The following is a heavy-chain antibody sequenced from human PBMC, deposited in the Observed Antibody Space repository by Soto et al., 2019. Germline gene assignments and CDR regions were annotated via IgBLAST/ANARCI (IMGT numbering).Heavy chain of an antibody. CDR3: ARVPDSSLGTMDV. CDR2: MFPGDSDT. J-gene: IGHJ6*02. Sequence: GESLKISCKGSGYSFTTYWIGWVRQLPGQGLEWMGVMFPGDSDTRYSPSFQGQVTMSADPSTNTAYLEWSSLKAADSAMYYCARVPDSSLGTMDVWGQGTTATVSS. CDR1: GYSFTTYW. D-gene: IGHD6-19*01. V-gene: IGHV5-51*01.